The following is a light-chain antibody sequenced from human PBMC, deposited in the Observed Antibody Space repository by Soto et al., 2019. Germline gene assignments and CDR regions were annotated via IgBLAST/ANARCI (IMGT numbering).Light chain of an antibody. CDR1: QTVDGNS. J-gene: IGKJ2*01. CDR2: GAS. Sequence: ENVLTQSPGRLSLSPGERATLSCRASQTVDGNSLAWYQQKPGQPPRLLIYGASSRATGIPDRFSGSGSGTDFTLTISRLEPEDFAVYSCQLFGSSPRYTFGQGTNLEIK. CDR3: QLFGSSPRYT. V-gene: IGKV3-20*01.